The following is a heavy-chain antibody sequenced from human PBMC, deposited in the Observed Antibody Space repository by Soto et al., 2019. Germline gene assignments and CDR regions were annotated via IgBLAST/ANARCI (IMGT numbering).Heavy chain of an antibody. CDR1: GSATTKYY. CDR2: INPGGGSA. Sequence: QVDLVQSGAEVKRPGASVTISCKASGSATTKYYIHWVRQAPGRGLEWMGIINPGGGSASYAQKFQGRVTVYRDTSTVTVIMGRSSLRSAGTAVYYCARDTNGWSLYGLDVWGQGTTVTVSS. CDR3: ARDTNGWSLYGLDV. J-gene: IGHJ6*02. V-gene: IGHV1-46*01. D-gene: IGHD6-19*01.